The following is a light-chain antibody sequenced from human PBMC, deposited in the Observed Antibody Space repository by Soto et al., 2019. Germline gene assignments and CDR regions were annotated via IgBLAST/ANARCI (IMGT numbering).Light chain of an antibody. Sequence: EIVLTQSPGTLSLSPGERATLSCRASQSVGSSYLAWYQQKPGQAPRLLIYGASSRATGIPDKFSGSGSGTDFTLTLSRLEPEDFAVYYCQQYGSSPPYSFGQGTKLEIK. CDR3: QQYGSSPPYS. CDR1: QSVGSSY. CDR2: GAS. V-gene: IGKV3-20*01. J-gene: IGKJ2*03.